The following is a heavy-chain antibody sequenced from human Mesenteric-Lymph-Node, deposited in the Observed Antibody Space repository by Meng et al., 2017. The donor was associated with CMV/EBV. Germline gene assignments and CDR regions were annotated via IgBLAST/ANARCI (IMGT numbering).Heavy chain of an antibody. CDR2: IYYRGRT. J-gene: IGHJ4*01. D-gene: IGHD1-26*01. Sequence: CTVSGASVSSDTYYWSWIRQPPGKGLEWVGYIYYRGRTNYNPSLKSRVTISVDTSKNQFSLKLSSVTATDTAVYYCLRVTITGEFDYWGHGTLVTVSS. CDR3: LRVTITGEFDY. V-gene: IGHV4-61*01. CDR1: GASVSSDTYY.